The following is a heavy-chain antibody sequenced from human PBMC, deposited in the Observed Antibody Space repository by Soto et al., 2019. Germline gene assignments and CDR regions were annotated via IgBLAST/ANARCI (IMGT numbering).Heavy chain of an antibody. J-gene: IGHJ5*02. V-gene: IGHV4-39*01. Sequence: QLQLQESGPGLVKPSETLSLTCTVSGGSISSSSYYWGWIRQPPGKGLEWIGSIYYSGSTYYNPSLKSRVTISVDTSKNQFSLKLSSVTAADTAVYYCASHRYYYGSGSYYNDHWGQGTLVTVSS. CDR3: ASHRYYYGSGSYYNDH. CDR1: GGSISSSSYY. CDR2: IYYSGST. D-gene: IGHD3-10*01.